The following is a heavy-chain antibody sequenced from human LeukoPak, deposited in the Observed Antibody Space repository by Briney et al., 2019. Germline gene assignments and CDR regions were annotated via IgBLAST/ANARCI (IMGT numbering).Heavy chain of an antibody. V-gene: IGHV3-48*01. CDR2: ISSSGSTI. CDR1: EFSVGSNY. D-gene: IGHD3-10*01. CDR3: AKTYYYGSGSSDPLWYFDL. J-gene: IGHJ2*01. Sequence: GGSLRLSCAASEFSVGSNYMTWVRQAPGKGLEWVSYISSSGSTIYYADSVKGRFTISRDNSKNTLYLQMNSLRAEDTAVYYCAKTYYYGSGSSDPLWYFDLWGRGTLVTVSS.